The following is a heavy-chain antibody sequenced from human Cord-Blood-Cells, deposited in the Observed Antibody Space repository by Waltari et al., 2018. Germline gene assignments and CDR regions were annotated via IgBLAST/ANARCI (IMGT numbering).Heavy chain of an antibody. CDR2: IRYDGSNK. CDR3: AKWGVVPAAMGFDY. CDR1: GFTFSSYG. V-gene: IGHV3-30*02. Sequence: QVQLVESGGGVVQPGGSLRLSCAASGFTFSSYGMHWVRQAPGKGLVWVAFIRYDGSNKYYADSVKGRFTISRDNSKNTLYLQMNSLRAEDTAVYYCAKWGVVPAAMGFDYWGQGTLVTVSS. D-gene: IGHD2-2*01. J-gene: IGHJ4*02.